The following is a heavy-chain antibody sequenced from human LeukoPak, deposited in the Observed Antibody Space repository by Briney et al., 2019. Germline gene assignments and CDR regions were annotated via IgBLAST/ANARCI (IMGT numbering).Heavy chain of an antibody. V-gene: IGHV3-74*01. D-gene: IGHD6-19*01. CDR3: AKPFSSGWYNGGHNWFDP. CDR2: INSDGSST. J-gene: IGHJ5*02. Sequence: PGGSLRLSCAASGFTFSSYWMHWVRQAPGKGLVWVSRINSDGSSTSYADSVKGRFTISRDNAKNTLYLQMNSLRAEDTAVYYCAKPFSSGWYNGGHNWFDPWGQGTLVTVSS. CDR1: GFTFSSYW.